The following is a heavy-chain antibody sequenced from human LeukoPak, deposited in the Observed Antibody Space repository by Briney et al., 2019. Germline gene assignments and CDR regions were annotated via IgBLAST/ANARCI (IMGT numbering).Heavy chain of an antibody. CDR2: IYPGDSDT. J-gene: IGHJ3*02. CDR1: GYSFTSYW. Sequence: GESLKISCQGSGYSFTSYWIGWVRQMPGKGLEWMGIIYPGDSDTRYSPSFQGQVTISADKSISTAYLQWSSLKASDTAMYYCARRNYYYDSSGYYSDAFDIWGQGTMVTVSS. CDR3: ARRNYYYDSSGYYSDAFDI. V-gene: IGHV5-51*01. D-gene: IGHD3-22*01.